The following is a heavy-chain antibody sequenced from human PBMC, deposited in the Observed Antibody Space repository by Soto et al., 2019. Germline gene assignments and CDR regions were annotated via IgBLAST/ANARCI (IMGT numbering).Heavy chain of an antibody. CDR2: VKSKTDGGTT. J-gene: IGHJ4*01. CDR1: GFIFSNAW. D-gene: IGHD4-17*01. CDR3: TTDSYMTNIIVRFDY. V-gene: IGHV3-15*07. Sequence: GGSLRLSCAASGFIFSNAWINWVRQAPGKGLEWVGRVKSKTDGGTTDLAAPVKGRFAISGDDSKNMVYLEMNSLKTEDTAIYYCTTDSYMTNIIVRFDYWGHGTLVTVSS.